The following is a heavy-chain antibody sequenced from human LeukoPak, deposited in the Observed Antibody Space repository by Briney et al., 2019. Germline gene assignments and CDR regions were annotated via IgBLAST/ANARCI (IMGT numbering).Heavy chain of an antibody. V-gene: IGHV4-61*01. D-gene: IGHD4-17*01. J-gene: IGHJ6*03. CDR1: GYSISSGYY. CDR3: ARKGGDDDYGDYQGYYYYMDV. Sequence: SETLSLTCAVSGYSISSGYYWSWIRQPPGKGLERIGYIYYSGSTNYNPSLKSRVTISVDTSKNQFSLKLSSVTAADTAVYYCARKGGDDDYGDYQGYYYYMDVWGKGTTVTVSS. CDR2: IYYSGST.